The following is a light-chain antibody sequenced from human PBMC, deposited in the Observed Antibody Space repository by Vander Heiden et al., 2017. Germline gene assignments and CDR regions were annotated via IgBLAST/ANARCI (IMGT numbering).Light chain of an antibody. CDR1: SSDVGGYNY. Sequence: QSALPQPASVSRSPRQSSPTPCPGTSSDVGGYNYVSWYQQQPGKGPKLMIYDGSNRPSGGSNRFSGSKSGNTASLTISGVQAEDEADYYCSSYTSSSTLEVVFGGGTKLTVL. CDR2: DGS. J-gene: IGLJ2*01. V-gene: IGLV2-14*01. CDR3: SSYTSSSTLEVV.